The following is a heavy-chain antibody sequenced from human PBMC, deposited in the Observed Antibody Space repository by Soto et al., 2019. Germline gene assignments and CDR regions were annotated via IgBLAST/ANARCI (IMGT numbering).Heavy chain of an antibody. CDR2: TSFDGGKK. D-gene: IGHD3-10*01. CDR3: AKVIDYGSEIYNRDYYYYGMDV. J-gene: IGHJ6*02. CDR1: GFTFSNHG. Sequence: HPGGSLRLSCATSGFTFSNHGMHWVRQAPGGGLEWVAVTSFDGGKKYYADSVNGRFTVSRDNSNNTLYLQMNSLRVEDTAVYYCAKVIDYGSEIYNRDYYYYGMDVWGRGTTVTVSS. V-gene: IGHV3-30*18.